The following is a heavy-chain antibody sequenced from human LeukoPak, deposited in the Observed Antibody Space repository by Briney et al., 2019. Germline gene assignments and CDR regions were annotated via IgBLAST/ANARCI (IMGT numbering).Heavy chain of an antibody. J-gene: IGHJ6*01. CDR2: ISDSAAST. CDR1: GFPFSSYA. D-gene: IGHD2-15*01. Sequence: PGRSLRLSCSASGFPFSSYAMHWVRQAPGKGLEYVSAISDSAASTYYADSVKGRFTISTHNSNNTLYLQMSSLRAEDTAVYFCVRGYSFGPCGMVVWGQGSSVTVSS. CDR3: VRGYSFGPCGMVV. V-gene: IGHV3-64D*09.